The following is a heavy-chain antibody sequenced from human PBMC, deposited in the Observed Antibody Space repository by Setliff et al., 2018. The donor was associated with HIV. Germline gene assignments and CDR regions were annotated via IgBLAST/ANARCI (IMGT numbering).Heavy chain of an antibody. CDR2: LRPSGNT. CDR1: GGPFSSSSYY. CDR3: ARHGAFYYYYYMDV. J-gene: IGHJ6*03. Sequence: SETLSLTCTVSGGPFSSSSYYWGWIRQPPGKGLEWIGSLRPSGNTYFNPSLKSRVTISVDTSKTQFSLNLSSVTAADAAVYYCARHGAFYYYYYMDVWGKGTTVTVSS. V-gene: IGHV4-39*01.